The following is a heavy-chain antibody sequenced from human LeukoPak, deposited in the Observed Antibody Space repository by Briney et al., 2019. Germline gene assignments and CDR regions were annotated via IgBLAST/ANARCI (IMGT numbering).Heavy chain of an antibody. D-gene: IGHD5-12*01. CDR2: IYYSGST. V-gene: IGHV4-4*02. Sequence: PSGTLSLTCAVSGGSISSSNWWSWIRQPPGKGLEWIGSIYYSGSTYYNPSLKSRVTISVDTSKNQFSLKLSSVTAADTAVYYCARSGKVATMIVYYYYYMDVWGKGTTVTVSS. J-gene: IGHJ6*03. CDR3: ARSGKVATMIVYYYYYMDV. CDR1: GGSISSSNW.